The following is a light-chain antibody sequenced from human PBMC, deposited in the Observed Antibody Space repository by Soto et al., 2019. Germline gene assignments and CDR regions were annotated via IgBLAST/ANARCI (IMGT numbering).Light chain of an antibody. V-gene: IGKV3-15*01. Sequence: EIVMTQSPATLSVSPGERATLSCRASQSVSSNLAWYQQKPGQAPRLLIYAASARATGIPARFSGSGSGTDFTLTISSLQSEDFAVYHCQQYFNWWTFGQGTKVDIK. CDR3: QQYFNWWT. CDR2: AAS. J-gene: IGKJ1*01. CDR1: QSVSSN.